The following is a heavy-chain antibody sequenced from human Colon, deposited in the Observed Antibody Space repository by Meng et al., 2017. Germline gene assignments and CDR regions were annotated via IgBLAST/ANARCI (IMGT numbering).Heavy chain of an antibody. Sequence: QLQPQESGPGLVEPSGTLSLTRAVSGGSISSYNWWSWVRQPPGKGLEWIGQIDLGGTPYYNPSLESRVIMSLDKSKNQLSLRLTSVAAADTAVYYCARHGGWHFDYWGQGALVTVSS. CDR1: GGSISSYNW. V-gene: IGHV4-4*02. CDR3: ARHGGWHFDY. CDR2: IDLGGTP. J-gene: IGHJ4*02. D-gene: IGHD6-19*01.